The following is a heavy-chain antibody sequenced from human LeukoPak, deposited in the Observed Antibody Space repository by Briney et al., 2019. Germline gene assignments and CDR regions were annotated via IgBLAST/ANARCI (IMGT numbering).Heavy chain of an antibody. CDR3: ARGYPSLPRGPEFDY. V-gene: IGHV4-59*12. J-gene: IGHJ4*02. D-gene: IGHD3-10*01. Sequence: SETLSLTCTVSGGSINSYYWSWIRQPPGKGLEWIGYVAYSGSTNYNPSLKSRVTMSVDTSKNQFFLKLSSVTAADTAVYYRARGYPSLPRGPEFDYWGQGTLVTVSS. CDR1: GGSINSYY. CDR2: VAYSGST.